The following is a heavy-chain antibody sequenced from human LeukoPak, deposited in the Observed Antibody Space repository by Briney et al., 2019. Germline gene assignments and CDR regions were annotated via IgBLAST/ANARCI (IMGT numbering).Heavy chain of an antibody. V-gene: IGHV1-8*01. D-gene: IGHD1-14*01. Sequence: ASVKVSCKASGYTFTSYDINWVRQATGQGLEWMGWMNPNSGNTGYAQKFQGRVTMTRNTSISTAYMELSSLRSEDTAVYYCARQFSPRRVFYGMDVWGQGTMVTVSS. CDR1: GYTFTSYD. CDR3: ARQFSPRRVFYGMDV. J-gene: IGHJ6*02. CDR2: MNPNSGNT.